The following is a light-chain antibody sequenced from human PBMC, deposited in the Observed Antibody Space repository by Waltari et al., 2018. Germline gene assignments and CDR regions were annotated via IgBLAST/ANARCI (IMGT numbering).Light chain of an antibody. CDR1: QGISYS. J-gene: IGKJ4*02. V-gene: IGKV1-27*01. CDR2: TAS. CDR3: LKYNTDPPT. Sequence: DIHETQSRSSPSAAVGDRVTSSCRASQGISYSLAWYQQKPGKVPNLLIYTASSLESGVPSRFSGSGSGTEFTLTISSLQPEDVATYYCLKYNTDPPTFGEGTKVEIK.